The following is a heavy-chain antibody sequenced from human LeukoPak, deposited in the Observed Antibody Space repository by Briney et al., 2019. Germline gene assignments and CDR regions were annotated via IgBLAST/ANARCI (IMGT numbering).Heavy chain of an antibody. J-gene: IGHJ4*02. D-gene: IGHD5-24*01. V-gene: IGHV3-23*01. CDR2: ISGSDSST. Sequence: TGGSLRLSCAASGFTFSSSAMSWVRQAPGKGLEWVSTISGSDSSTYYADSVKGRFTISRDNSKNTLYLQMNSLRADDTAVYYCAKSGYNRFDYWGQGTLVTASS. CDR3: AKSGYNRFDY. CDR1: GFTFSSSA.